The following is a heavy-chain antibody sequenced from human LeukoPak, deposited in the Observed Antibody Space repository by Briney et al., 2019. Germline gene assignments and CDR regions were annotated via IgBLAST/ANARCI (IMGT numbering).Heavy chain of an antibody. J-gene: IGHJ4*02. CDR2: ISERLDEV. D-gene: IGHD3-3*01. V-gene: IGHV3-23*01. CDR3: TRDFDFSSAI. Sequence: GALRLSCAASGFTFSIYSMSWVRQAPGKGLEWVSGISERLDEVYYAGSVKGRFTISRDNPKNTLFLQMNSLRAEDTAVYYCTRDFDFSSAIWGQGTLVTVSS. CDR1: GFTFSIYS.